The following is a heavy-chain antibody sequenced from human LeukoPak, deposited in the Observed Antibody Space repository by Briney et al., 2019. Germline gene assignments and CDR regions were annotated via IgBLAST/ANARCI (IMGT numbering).Heavy chain of an antibody. CDR2: INSDGSST. D-gene: IGHD3-22*01. V-gene: IGHV3-74*01. CDR1: GFTFSSYW. CDR3: ARSYHDSSALDY. Sequence: GGSLRLSCAASGFTFSSYWMHWVRQAPGKGLVWVSRINSDGSSTSYADSVKGRFTISRDNAKNTLYLQMNSLRAEDTAVYYCARSYHDSSALDYWGQGTLVTVSS. J-gene: IGHJ4*02.